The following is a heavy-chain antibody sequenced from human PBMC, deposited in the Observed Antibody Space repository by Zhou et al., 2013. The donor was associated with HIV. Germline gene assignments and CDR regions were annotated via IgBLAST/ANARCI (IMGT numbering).Heavy chain of an antibody. Sequence: QVQLVQSGAEVKKPGASVKVSCKASGYTFTSYGISWVRQAPGQGLEWMGWISAYNGNTNYAQKLQGRVTMTTDTSTSTAYMELRSLRSDDTAVYYCARVMSGTEERWVATNYYYYMDVWGKGTTVTVSS. CDR1: GYTFTSYG. CDR3: ARVMSGTEERWVATNYYYYMDV. J-gene: IGHJ6*03. CDR2: ISAYNGNT. D-gene: IGHD2-15*01. V-gene: IGHV1-18*01.